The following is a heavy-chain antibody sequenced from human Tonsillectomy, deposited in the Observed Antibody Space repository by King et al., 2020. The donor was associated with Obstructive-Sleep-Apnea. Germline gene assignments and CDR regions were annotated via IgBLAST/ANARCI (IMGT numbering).Heavy chain of an antibody. V-gene: IGHV3-74*01. CDR2: VNSDGSST. J-gene: IGHJ4*02. Sequence: VQLVESGGGLVQPGGSLRLSCAASGFTFSNYWMHWVRQAPGKGLVWVSRVNSDGSSTSYADSVKGRFTISRDNAKNTLYLQMNSLRAEDTAVYYCARDPYSQYYFDYWGQGTLVTVSS. CDR3: ARDPYSQYYFDY. D-gene: IGHD6-13*01. CDR1: GFTFSNYW.